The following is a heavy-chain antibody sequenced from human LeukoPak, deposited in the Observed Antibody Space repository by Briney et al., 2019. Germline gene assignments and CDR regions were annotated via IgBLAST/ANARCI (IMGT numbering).Heavy chain of an antibody. J-gene: IGHJ4*02. CDR3: ARGGLAIFGVVARGGDY. Sequence: ASVKVSCKASGYTFTGYYMHWVRQTPGQGLEWMGWINPNSGGTNYAQKFQGRVTMNRDTSISTAYMELSRLRSDDTAVYYCARGGLAIFGVVARGGDYWGQGTLVTVSS. CDR1: GYTFTGYY. V-gene: IGHV1-2*02. CDR2: INPNSGGT. D-gene: IGHD3-3*01.